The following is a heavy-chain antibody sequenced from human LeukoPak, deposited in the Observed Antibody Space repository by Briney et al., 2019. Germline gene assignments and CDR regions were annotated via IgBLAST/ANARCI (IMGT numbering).Heavy chain of an antibody. CDR2: ISPDGSSR. Sequence: GGSLRLSCAASGFPFSTYWMHWVRQPPGKGLRWVSRISPDGSSRSYADSVKGRFIISRDNAKNTLSLQMNSLTAADTAVYYCARDGGLLPDNWGKGTLVTVSS. D-gene: IGHD2-21*02. CDR3: ARDGGLLPDN. V-gene: IGHV3-74*01. J-gene: IGHJ4*02. CDR1: GFPFSTYW.